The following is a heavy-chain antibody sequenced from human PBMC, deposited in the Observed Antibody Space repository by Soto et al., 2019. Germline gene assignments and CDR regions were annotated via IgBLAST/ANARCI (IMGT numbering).Heavy chain of an antibody. CDR1: GFTVSSNY. CDR2: IYSGGST. J-gene: IGHJ6*01. CDR3: XXXXXXXXXXXXSXXGM. V-gene: IGHV3-53*02. Sequence: EVQLVETGGGLIQPGGSLRLSCAASGFTVSSNYMSWVRQAPGKGLEWVSVIYSGGSTYYADSVKGRFTISRDNYKNTXXXXXXXXXXXXXXXXXXXXXXXXXXXXXXSXXGM.